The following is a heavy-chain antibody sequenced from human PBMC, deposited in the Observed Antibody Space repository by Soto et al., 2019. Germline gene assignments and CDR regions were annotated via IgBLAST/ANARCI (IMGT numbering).Heavy chain of an antibody. Sequence: QITLKESGPTLVKPTQTLTLTCTFSGFSLSSTRVAVGWIRQPPGKALEWLALIDWDDDKRYSPFLKSRLTIPKDTSKNQVVLTMTNMDPVDTATYYCAHNVVAGLGYYFDYWGQGTLVTVSS. CDR1: GFSLSSTRVA. V-gene: IGHV2-5*02. D-gene: IGHD6-19*01. CDR3: AHNVVAGLGYYFDY. J-gene: IGHJ4*02. CDR2: IDWDDDK.